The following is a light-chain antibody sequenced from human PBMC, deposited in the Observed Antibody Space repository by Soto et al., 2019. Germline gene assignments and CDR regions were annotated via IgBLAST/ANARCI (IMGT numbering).Light chain of an antibody. Sequence: QSALTQPASVSGSPGQSITISFTVTSSDVGGYDYVSWYQQHPGTAPRLIIFEVTTRPSGVSNRFSGFKSGNTASLTISGLQAADEGDYYCNPYTSSTTQVFGTGTKVTVL. CDR3: NPYTSSTTQV. CDR2: EVT. J-gene: IGLJ1*01. CDR1: SSDVGGYDY. V-gene: IGLV2-14*01.